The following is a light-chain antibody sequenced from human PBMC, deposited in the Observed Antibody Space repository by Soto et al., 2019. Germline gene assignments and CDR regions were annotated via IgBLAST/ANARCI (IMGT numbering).Light chain of an antibody. CDR2: EAS. Sequence: EIVLTQSPVTLSLSPGERATLSCXASQSVDSYLAWYQQKPGQAPRLLGYEASNRASGIPGMCSGSGSGTDVTLTISRLEPEDFAVYYCQQYGSSPLTFGGGTKVDIK. CDR3: QQYGSSPLT. V-gene: IGKV3-20*01. J-gene: IGKJ4*01. CDR1: QSVDSY.